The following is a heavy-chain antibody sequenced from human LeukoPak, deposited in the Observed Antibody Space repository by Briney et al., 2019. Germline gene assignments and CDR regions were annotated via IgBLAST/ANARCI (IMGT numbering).Heavy chain of an antibody. CDR1: GGPLSGYD. CDR2: INHSGST. Sequence: SETLSLTGAVHGGPLSGYDWSWIRQPPGKGLEWIGEINHSGSTNYNPSLKSRVTILVDTSKNQFSLKLSSVTAADTGVYYCARVIVGASIDYWGQGTLVTVSS. V-gene: IGHV4-34*01. CDR3: ARVIVGASIDY. D-gene: IGHD1-26*01. J-gene: IGHJ4*02.